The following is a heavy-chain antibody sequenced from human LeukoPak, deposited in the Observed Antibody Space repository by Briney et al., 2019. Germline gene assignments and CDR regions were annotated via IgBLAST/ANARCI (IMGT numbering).Heavy chain of an antibody. CDR3: ARGEVGATDYFDY. CDR2: ISSSSGTI. Sequence: GGSLRLSCAASGFIFSSYEMNGVRQAPGKGLEWLSYISSSSGTIYYADSVKGRFTVSRDNAKSSLYLQMSSLRAEDTAVYYCARGEVGATDYFDYWGQGTLVTVSS. V-gene: IGHV3-48*03. CDR1: GFIFSSYE. J-gene: IGHJ4*02. D-gene: IGHD1-26*01.